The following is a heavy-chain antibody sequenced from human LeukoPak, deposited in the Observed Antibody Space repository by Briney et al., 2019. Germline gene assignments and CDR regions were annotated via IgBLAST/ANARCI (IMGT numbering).Heavy chain of an antibody. J-gene: IGHJ6*03. Sequence: GASVKVSCKASGYTFTGYYMHWVRQAPGQGLEWMGWINPNSGGTNYAQKFQGRVTMTRDTPISTAYMELSRLRSDDTAVYYCARRAVGNSYYYSMDVWGKGTTVTVSS. CDR2: INPNSGGT. CDR1: GYTFTGYY. D-gene: IGHD6-19*01. CDR3: ARRAVGNSYYYSMDV. V-gene: IGHV1-2*02.